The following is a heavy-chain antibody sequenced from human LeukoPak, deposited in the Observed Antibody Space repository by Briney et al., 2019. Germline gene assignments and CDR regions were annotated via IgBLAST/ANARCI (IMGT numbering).Heavy chain of an antibody. Sequence: GGSLRLSCAASGFTFSSYAMSWVRQAPGKGLEWVSAISGSGGSTYYADSVKGRFTISRDNSKNTLYLQMSSLRAEDTAVYYCARYSGSFLREDAFDIWGQGTMVTVSS. V-gene: IGHV3-23*01. CDR1: GFTFSSYA. J-gene: IGHJ3*02. CDR3: ARYSGSFLREDAFDI. D-gene: IGHD1-26*01. CDR2: ISGSGGST.